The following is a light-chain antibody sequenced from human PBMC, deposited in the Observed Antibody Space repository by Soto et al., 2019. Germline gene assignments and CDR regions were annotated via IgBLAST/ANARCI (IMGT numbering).Light chain of an antibody. CDR3: SSYTSSSTLV. Sequence: QSVLTQPAPVSGSPGQSITISCTGTSSDVGGYNYVSWYQQHPGKAPKLMIHEVSNRPSGVSNRFSGSKSGNTASLTISGLQAEDEADYYCSSYTSSSTLVFGTGTKSPS. CDR1: SSDVGGYNY. CDR2: EVS. J-gene: IGLJ1*01. V-gene: IGLV2-14*01.